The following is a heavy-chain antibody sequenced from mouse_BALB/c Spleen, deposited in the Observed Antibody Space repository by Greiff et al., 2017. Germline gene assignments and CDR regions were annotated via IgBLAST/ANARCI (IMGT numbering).Heavy chain of an antibody. J-gene: IGHJ4*01. CDR3: ARRGYGSSPYYAMDY. CDR1: GYTFTNYW. D-gene: IGHD1-1*01. Sequence: QVQLQQSGAELVRPGTSVKISCKASGYTFTNYWLGWVKQRPGHGLEWIGDIYPGGGYTNYNEKFKGKATLTADTSSSTAYMQLSSLTSEDSAVYFCARRGYGSSPYYAMDYWGQGTSVTVSS. V-gene: IGHV1-63*02. CDR2: IYPGGGYT.